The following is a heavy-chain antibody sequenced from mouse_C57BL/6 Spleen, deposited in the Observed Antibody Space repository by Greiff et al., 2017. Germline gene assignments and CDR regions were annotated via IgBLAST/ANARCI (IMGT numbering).Heavy chain of an antibody. CDR3: ARETYYYGRN. J-gene: IGHJ3*01. CDR2: INPGSGGT. Sequence: QVQLQQSGAELVRPGTSVKVSCKASGYAFTNYLIEWVKQRPGQGLEWIGVINPGSGGTNYNEKFKGKATLTADKSSSTAYMQLSSLTSEDSAVYYGARETYYYGRNWGQGTLVTVSA. D-gene: IGHD1-1*01. V-gene: IGHV1-54*01. CDR1: GYAFTNYL.